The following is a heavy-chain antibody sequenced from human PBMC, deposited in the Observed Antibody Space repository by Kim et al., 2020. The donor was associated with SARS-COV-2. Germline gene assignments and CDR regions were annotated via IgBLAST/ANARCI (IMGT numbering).Heavy chain of an antibody. Sequence: SETLSLTCAVYGGSFSGYYWSWIRQPPGKGLEWIGEINHSGSTNYNPSLKSRVTISVDTSKNQFSLKLSSVTAADTAVDYCARASSYYDYVWGSYRSGWFDTWGQGTLVTVSS. D-gene: IGHD3-16*02. V-gene: IGHV4-34*01. CDR1: GGSFSGYY. J-gene: IGHJ5*02. CDR3: ARASSYYDYVWGSYRSGWFDT. CDR2: INHSGST.